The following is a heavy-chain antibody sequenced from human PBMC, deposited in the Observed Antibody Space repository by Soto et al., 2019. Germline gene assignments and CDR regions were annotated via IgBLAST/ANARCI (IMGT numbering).Heavy chain of an antibody. CDR3: ASHTATYYYDSSGYYSPHDAFDI. D-gene: IGHD3-22*01. V-gene: IGHV5-51*01. Sequence: PGESLKISCKGSGYSFTSYWIGWVRQMPGKGLEWMGIIYPGYSDTRYSPSFPGQVTNSADKSISTAYLQWSSLKASDTAMYYCASHTATYYYDSSGYYSPHDAFDIWGQGTMVTVSS. CDR1: GYSFTSYW. CDR2: IYPGYSDT. J-gene: IGHJ3*02.